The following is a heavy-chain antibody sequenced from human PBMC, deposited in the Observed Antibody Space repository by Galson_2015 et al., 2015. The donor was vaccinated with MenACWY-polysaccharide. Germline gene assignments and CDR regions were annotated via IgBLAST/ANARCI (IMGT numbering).Heavy chain of an antibody. V-gene: IGHV3-7*03. Sequence: SLRLSCAAPGFTFSSYWMSWVRQAPGKGLEWVANINKDGSEKYYVDSVKGRFTISRDNAKNSLYLQMNSLRAEDTAVYYCAKYGSGSRTAFEIWGQGTMVTVSS. D-gene: IGHD3-10*01. J-gene: IGHJ3*02. CDR1: GFTFSSYW. CDR3: AKYGSGSRTAFEI. CDR2: INKDGSEK.